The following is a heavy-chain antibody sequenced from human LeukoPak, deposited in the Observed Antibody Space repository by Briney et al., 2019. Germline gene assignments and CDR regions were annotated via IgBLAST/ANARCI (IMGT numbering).Heavy chain of an antibody. CDR3: ARDQYYYDSSGYCPFDY. Sequence: GGSLRLSCAASGFTFSNYWMSWVRQAPGKGLEWVANINQDSSEKYYVDSVKGRFTISRDNAKNSLYLQMNSLRAEDTAVYYCARDQYYYDSSGYCPFDYWGQGTLVTVSS. V-gene: IGHV3-7*01. D-gene: IGHD3-22*01. J-gene: IGHJ4*02. CDR2: INQDSSEK. CDR1: GFTFSNYW.